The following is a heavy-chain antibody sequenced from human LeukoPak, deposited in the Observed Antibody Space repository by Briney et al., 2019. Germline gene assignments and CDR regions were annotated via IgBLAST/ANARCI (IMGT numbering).Heavy chain of an antibody. CDR1: GDSFSSYG. J-gene: IGHJ5*02. D-gene: IGHD2-8*01. Sequence: ASVKVSCKASGDSFSSYGISWLRQAPGQGLEWMGWINVNTKYAQKFQGRVTMTTDTSKTTAYMEPRSLRSDDTAVYYCARAPRCNTNSCNSWFDPWGQGTLVTVSS. V-gene: IGHV1-18*01. CDR3: ARAPRCNTNSCNSWFDP. CDR2: INVNT.